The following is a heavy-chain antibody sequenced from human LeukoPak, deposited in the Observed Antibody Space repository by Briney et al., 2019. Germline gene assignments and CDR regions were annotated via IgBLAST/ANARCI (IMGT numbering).Heavy chain of an antibody. CDR2: INPSDGRT. D-gene: IGHD3-16*01. V-gene: IGHV1-46*01. J-gene: IGHJ4*02. CDR1: GYTFSSYF. Sequence: ASVKVSCKAAGYTFSSYFLQWVRQAPGQGLEWMGIINPSDGRTNYAQSFQGRVTMTRDMSTTTLYMELSSLTSEDAAVYYCARVWGAWRYSDYWGQGTLVTVSS. CDR3: ARVWGAWRYSDY.